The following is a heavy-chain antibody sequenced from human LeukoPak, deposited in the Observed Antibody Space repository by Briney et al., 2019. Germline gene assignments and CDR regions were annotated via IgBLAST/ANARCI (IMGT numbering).Heavy chain of an antibody. D-gene: IGHD1-26*01. CDR1: GFTFSNYA. Sequence: GGSLRLSCAASGFTFSNYAMHWVRQAPGKGLEYVSGISSNGGSTFYASSVKGRFTISRDNSKNTLYLQMNSLRAEDTAVYYCAKDRGWELLFFDYWGQGTLVTVSS. CDR3: AKDRGWELLFFDY. V-gene: IGHV3-64*01. CDR2: ISSNGGST. J-gene: IGHJ4*02.